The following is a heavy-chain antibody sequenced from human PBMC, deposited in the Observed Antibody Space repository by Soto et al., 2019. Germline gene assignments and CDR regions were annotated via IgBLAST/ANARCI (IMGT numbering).Heavy chain of an antibody. CDR2: INHSGST. CDR1: GGFPIGYY. V-gene: IGHV4-34*01. Sequence: PSETLCLTCTVYGGFPIGYYGSWIRQPPGKGMEWIGEINHSGSTNYNPSLKSRVTISVDRSKNQFSLKLSFVTAADTAVYYCAAGGGLPRYYWGQG. J-gene: IGHJ4*02. D-gene: IGHD5-12*01. CDR3: AAGGGLPRYY.